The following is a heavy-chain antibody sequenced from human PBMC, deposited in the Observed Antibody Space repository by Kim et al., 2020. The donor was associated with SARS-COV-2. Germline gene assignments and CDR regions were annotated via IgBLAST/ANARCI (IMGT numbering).Heavy chain of an antibody. CDR3: TRDPHYGAFDS. CDR2: ISPDGTNT. Sequence: GGSLRLSCAASEFIFNTFWMDWVRQAPGKGLMWVSSISPDGTNTYYADSVKGRFTISRDIAKNTLYLQMNSLRAEDTAVYYCTRDPHYGAFDSWGQGAMVTVSS. D-gene: IGHD4-17*01. CDR1: EFIFNTFW. J-gene: IGHJ3*02. V-gene: IGHV3-74*01.